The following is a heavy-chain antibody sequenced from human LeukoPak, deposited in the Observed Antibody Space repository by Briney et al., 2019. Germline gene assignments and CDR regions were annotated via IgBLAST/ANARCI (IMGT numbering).Heavy chain of an antibody. CDR3: ARLQSGSMTFDI. V-gene: IGHV4-59*01. Sequence: SETLSPTCTVSGGSISSYYWSWIRQPPGKGLEWIGYIYYSGSTNYNPSLKSRVTISVDTSKNQFSLKLSSVTAEDTAMYYCARLQSGSMTFDIWGQGTMVTVSS. J-gene: IGHJ3*02. D-gene: IGHD1-26*01. CDR2: IYYSGST. CDR1: GGSISSYY.